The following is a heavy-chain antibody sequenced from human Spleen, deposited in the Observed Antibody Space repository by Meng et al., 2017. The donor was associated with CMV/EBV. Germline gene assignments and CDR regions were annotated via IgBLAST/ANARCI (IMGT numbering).Heavy chain of an antibody. J-gene: IGHJ4*02. V-gene: IGHV6-1*01. CDR3: ARQFGYYFDY. D-gene: IGHD3-22*01. CDR2: TFYTSKWYN. Sequence: ASSEYSGSSHHATWHWIRQIPSRGLGWLARTFYTSKWYNDYAVDVSRRIFIHPDTSKNHSSPQLCSGTRVDAAVYYCARQFGYYFDYWGQGTLVTVSS. CDR1: EYSGSSHHAT.